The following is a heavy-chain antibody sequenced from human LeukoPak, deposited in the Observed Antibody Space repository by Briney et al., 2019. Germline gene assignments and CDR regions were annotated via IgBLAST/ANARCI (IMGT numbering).Heavy chain of an antibody. V-gene: IGHV4-34*01. CDR2: INHSGST. Sequence: SETLSLTCAVYGGSFSGYYWSWIRQPPGKGLEWIGEINHSGSTSYNPSLKSRVTISVDTSKNQFSLKLSSVTAADTAVYYCGTGRGYYYMDVWGKGTTVTVSS. J-gene: IGHJ6*03. CDR3: GTGRGYYYMDV. D-gene: IGHD1-1*01. CDR1: GGSFSGYY.